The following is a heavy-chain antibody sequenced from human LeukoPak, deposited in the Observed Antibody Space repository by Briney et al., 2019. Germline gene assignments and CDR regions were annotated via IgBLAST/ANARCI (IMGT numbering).Heavy chain of an antibody. CDR3: ARGRVSSSTWYSTSSFSFDMGF. Sequence: PSETLSLTCSVSDDSITMYYWTWIRQPPGKGLEWIGYVDHTGSTNFNPSLNGRVSISRDTTKNLFSLRLRSVTAADTAVYFCARGRVSSSTWYSTSSFSFDMGFGGKGPTVT. CDR2: VDHTGST. CDR1: DDSITMYY. J-gene: IGHJ6*03. V-gene: IGHV4-59*01. D-gene: IGHD1-1*01.